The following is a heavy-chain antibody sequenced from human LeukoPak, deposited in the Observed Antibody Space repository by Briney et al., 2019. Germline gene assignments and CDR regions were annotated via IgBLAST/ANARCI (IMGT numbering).Heavy chain of an antibody. D-gene: IGHD4-11*01. CDR1: GFTFSDYY. CDR2: ISSSSSYT. V-gene: IGHV3-11*06. CDR3: ARESPYSDYVDRYFDY. Sequence: GGSLRLSCAASGFTFSDYYMSWIRQAPGKGLEWVSYISSSSSYTNYADSVKGRFTISRDNAKNSLYLQMNSLRAEDTAVYYCARESPYSDYVDRYFDYWGQGTMVTVSS. J-gene: IGHJ4*02.